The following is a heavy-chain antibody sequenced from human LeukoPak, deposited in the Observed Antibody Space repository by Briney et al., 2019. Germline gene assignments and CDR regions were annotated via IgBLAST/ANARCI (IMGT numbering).Heavy chain of an antibody. CDR1: GGSFSGYY. CDR3: ARLSDLAVAGSKYFGY. V-gene: IGHV4-34*01. CDR2: INHSGST. D-gene: IGHD6-19*01. J-gene: IGHJ4*02. Sequence: SETLSLTCAVYGGSFSGYYWSWIRQPPGKGLEWIGEINHSGSTNYNPSLKSRVTISVDTSKNQFSLKLSSVTAADTAVYYCARLSDLAVAGSKYFGYWGQGTLVTVSS.